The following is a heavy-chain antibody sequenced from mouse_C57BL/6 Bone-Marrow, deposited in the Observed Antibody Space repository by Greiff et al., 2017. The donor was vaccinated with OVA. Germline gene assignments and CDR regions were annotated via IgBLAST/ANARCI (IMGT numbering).Heavy chain of an antibody. J-gene: IGHJ4*01. D-gene: IGHD1-1*01. CDR3: ARKRVITTVVANYAMDY. V-gene: IGHV1-20*01. CDR1: GYSFTGYF. Sequence: EVKLMESGPELVKPGDSVKISCKASGYSFTGYFMNWVMQSHGKSLEWIGRINPYNGDTFYNQKFKGKATLTVDKSSSTAHMELRSLTSEDSAVYYCARKRVITTVVANYAMDYWGQGTSVTVSS. CDR2: INPYNGDT.